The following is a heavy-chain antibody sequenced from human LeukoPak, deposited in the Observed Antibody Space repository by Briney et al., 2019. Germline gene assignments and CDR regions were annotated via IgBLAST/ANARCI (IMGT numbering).Heavy chain of an antibody. J-gene: IGHJ4*02. CDR3: ARAPRSGGSCYDY. D-gene: IGHD2-15*01. Sequence: GGSLRLSCAASGFTFSSYWMSWVRQAPGKGLEWVANIKQDGSEKYYVDSVKGRFTISRDNAKNSLYLQMNSLRAEDTAEYYCARAPRSGGSCYDYWGQGTLVTVSS. V-gene: IGHV3-7*01. CDR1: GFTFSSYW. CDR2: IKQDGSEK.